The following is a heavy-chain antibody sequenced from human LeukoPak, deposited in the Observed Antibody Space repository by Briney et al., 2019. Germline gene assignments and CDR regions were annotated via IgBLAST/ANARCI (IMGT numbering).Heavy chain of an antibody. Sequence: SETLSLTCAVYGGSFSGYYWGWIRQPPGKGLEWIGSIYYSGSTYYNPSLKSRVTISVDTSKNQFSLKLSSVTAADTAVYYCARWGYCSGGSCFNIRFDPWGQGTLVTVSS. V-gene: IGHV4-34*01. J-gene: IGHJ5*02. CDR2: IYYSGST. D-gene: IGHD2-15*01. CDR1: GGSFSGYY. CDR3: ARWGYCSGGSCFNIRFDP.